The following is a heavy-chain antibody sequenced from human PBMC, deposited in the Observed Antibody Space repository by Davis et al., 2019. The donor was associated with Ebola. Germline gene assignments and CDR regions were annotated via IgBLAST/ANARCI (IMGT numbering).Heavy chain of an antibody. CDR1: GFPFSSYS. CDR2: ITASGRTT. D-gene: IGHD1-26*01. CDR3: AKDKGQSASGTDY. J-gene: IGHJ4*02. V-gene: IGHV3-23*01. Sequence: GGSLRLSCAASGFPFSSYSMSWVRQAPGKGLEWVSSITASGRTTYYAASVKGHFTISRDNSKNTLFLQMNSLRADDTALYYCAKDKGQSASGTDYWGQGTLVTVSS.